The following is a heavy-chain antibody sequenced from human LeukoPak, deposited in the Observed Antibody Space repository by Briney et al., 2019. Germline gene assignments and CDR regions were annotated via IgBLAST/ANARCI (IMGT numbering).Heavy chain of an antibody. J-gene: IGHJ4*02. Sequence: PSETLSLTCTVSGVSINTYFWSWIRQPPGKGLEWIGYVYYNGITNYNPSLQSRVSISLDTSKNQLSLRLNSVTAAETAVYYCASQLGGTTFHWGQGTLVTVSS. CDR3: ASQLGGTTFH. V-gene: IGHV4-59*01. CDR2: VYYNGIT. D-gene: IGHD1/OR15-1a*01. CDR1: GVSINTYF.